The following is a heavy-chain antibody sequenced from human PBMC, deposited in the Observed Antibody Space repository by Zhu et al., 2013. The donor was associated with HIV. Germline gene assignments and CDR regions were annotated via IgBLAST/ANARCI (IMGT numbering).Heavy chain of an antibody. D-gene: IGHD6-13*01. V-gene: IGHV3-9*02. J-gene: IGHJ4*02. CDR1: GFTSRDHA. CDR2: IYWNSGAT. Sequence: EVQLVESGGGLVQPGRSLRLSCSASGFTSRDHAMHWVRQAPGKGLEWVSGIYWNSGATGYADSVKGRFTISRDSSKNTLYLQMSSLRAEDTAVYYCAKCVSSTWYFGIDYWGQGTLVTVSS. CDR3: AKCVSSTWYFGIDY.